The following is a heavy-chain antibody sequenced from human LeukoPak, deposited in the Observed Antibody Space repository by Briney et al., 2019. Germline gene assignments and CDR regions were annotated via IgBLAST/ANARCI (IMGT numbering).Heavy chain of an antibody. Sequence: SETLSLTCTVSGASICNDFWSWIRQPPGKGLEYIGYIYYTGITNYNLSLKSRVTISVDMSKNQFSLIMTSVSAADTAIYFWSRQWGNVGWFENWGQGTLVTVSS. J-gene: IGHJ4*02. D-gene: IGHD3-16*01. CDR2: IYYTGIT. CDR3: SRQWGNVGWFEN. V-gene: IGHV4-59*08. CDR1: GASICNDF.